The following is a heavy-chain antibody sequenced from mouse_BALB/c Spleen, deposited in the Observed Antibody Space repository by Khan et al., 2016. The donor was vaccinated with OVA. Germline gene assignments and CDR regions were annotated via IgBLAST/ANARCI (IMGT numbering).Heavy chain of an antibody. CDR3: TRSMISTWYFDV. V-gene: IGHV5-17*02. D-gene: IGHD2-4*01. J-gene: IGHJ1*01. CDR1: GFTFSSFG. CDR2: ISSGNATI. Sequence: EVELVESGGGLVQPGGSRKLSCAASGFTFSSFGMHWVRQAPEKGLEWVAYISSGNATIYYADIVKGRFTISRVNPKNTLFLQMTSLRSEETAMYYGTRSMISTWYFDVWGAGTTVTVSS.